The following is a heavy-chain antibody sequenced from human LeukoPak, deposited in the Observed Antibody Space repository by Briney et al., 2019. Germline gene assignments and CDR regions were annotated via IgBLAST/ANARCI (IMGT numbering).Heavy chain of an antibody. CDR3: AELGITMIGGV. CDR1: GFTFSSYG. CDR2: ISYDGSNK. D-gene: IGHD3-10*02. J-gene: IGHJ6*04. Sequence: GESLRLSCAASGFTFSSYGMHWVRLAPGKGLEWVAVISYDGSNKYYADSVKGRFTISRDNAKNSLYLQMNSLRAEDTAVYYCAELGITMIGGVWGKGTTVTISS. V-gene: IGHV3-30*18.